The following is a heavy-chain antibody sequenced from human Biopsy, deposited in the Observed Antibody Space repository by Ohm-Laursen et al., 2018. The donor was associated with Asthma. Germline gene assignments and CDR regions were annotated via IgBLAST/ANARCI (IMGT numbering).Heavy chain of an antibody. CDR3: ARAVDYSHYYGIDV. CDR1: GYTFNSAG. J-gene: IGHJ6*02. CDR2: ISVYNGNT. Sequence: GASVKSCKTSGYTFNSAGITWVRQAPGQGLEWMGWISVYNGNTKVAQKLQDRVTMITDTSTSTAYMELRSLRSDDTAVYFCARAVDYSHYYGIDVWGQGTTVTVS. D-gene: IGHD3-10*01. V-gene: IGHV1-18*01.